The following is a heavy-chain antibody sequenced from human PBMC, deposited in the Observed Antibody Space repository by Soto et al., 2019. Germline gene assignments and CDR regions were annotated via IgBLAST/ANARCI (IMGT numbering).Heavy chain of an antibody. CDR3: ARVYPSDTRYGYVGNNWFDP. J-gene: IGHJ5*02. D-gene: IGHD5-18*01. Sequence: QVQLVQSGAEVKKPGASVKVSCKASGYTFTSYCMHWVRQAPGQGLEWMGIINPSGGSTSYAQKFQGRVTMTRDTSTSTVYMELSSLRSEDTAVYYCARVYPSDTRYGYVGNNWFDPWGQGTLVTVSS. V-gene: IGHV1-46*03. CDR2: INPSGGST. CDR1: GYTFTSYC.